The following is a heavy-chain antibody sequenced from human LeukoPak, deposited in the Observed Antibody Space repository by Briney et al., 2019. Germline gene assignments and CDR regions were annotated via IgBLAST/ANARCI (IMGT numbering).Heavy chain of an antibody. CDR3: ARGSGNYYHIHDY. D-gene: IGHD3-10*01. Sequence: GGSLRLSCAASGFTFSSYSMNWVRQAPGKGLEWVSSISSSSSYIYYADSVKGRFTISRDNAKNSLYLQMNSLRAEDTAVYHCARGSGNYYHIHDYWGQGTLVTVSS. CDR2: ISSSSSYI. J-gene: IGHJ4*02. CDR1: GFTFSSYS. V-gene: IGHV3-21*01.